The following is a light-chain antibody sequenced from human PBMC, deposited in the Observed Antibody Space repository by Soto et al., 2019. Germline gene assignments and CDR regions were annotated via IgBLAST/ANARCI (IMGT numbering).Light chain of an antibody. CDR3: TSYTSSSTYV. CDR1: SSDVGSYNY. V-gene: IGLV2-14*03. Sequence: SVLTQPASVSGSPGQSITIFCTGTSSDVGSYNYVSWYQQHPGRAPKLMIYDVSSRPSGVSNRFSGSKSGNTASLTISGLQAEDEADYFYTSYTSSSTYVFGTGTKVTVL. J-gene: IGLJ1*01. CDR2: DVS.